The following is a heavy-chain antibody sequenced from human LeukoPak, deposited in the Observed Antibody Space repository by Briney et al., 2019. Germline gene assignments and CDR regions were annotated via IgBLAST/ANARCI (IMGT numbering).Heavy chain of an antibody. CDR2: IFYTGKT. Sequence: SETLSLTCTVSGGSISNRNFYWGWIRQPPGKGLEWIGSIFYTGKTYYEASLRGRVTLSVDTSRNQFSLKLTSVTAADTALYYCARVASRWLEPVNFDYWGQGTLVTVSS. CDR3: ARVASRWLEPVNFDY. CDR1: GGSISNRNFY. J-gene: IGHJ4*02. V-gene: IGHV4-39*07. D-gene: IGHD6-19*01.